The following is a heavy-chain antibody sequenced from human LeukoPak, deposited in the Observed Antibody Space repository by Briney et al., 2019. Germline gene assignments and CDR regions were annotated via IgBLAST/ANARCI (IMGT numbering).Heavy chain of an antibody. Sequence: GGSLRLSCAASGFTFSSYAMHWVRQAPGKGLEWVAVISYDGSNKYYADSVKGRFTISRDNSKNTLYLQMNSLRAEDTAVYYCARDRRVAATHLDYWGQGTLVTVSS. CDR3: ARDRRVAATHLDY. D-gene: IGHD2-15*01. CDR2: ISYDGSNK. CDR1: GFTFSSYA. V-gene: IGHV3-30*04. J-gene: IGHJ4*02.